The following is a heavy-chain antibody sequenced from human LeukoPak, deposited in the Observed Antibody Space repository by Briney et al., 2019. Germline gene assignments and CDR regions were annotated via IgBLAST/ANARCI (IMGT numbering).Heavy chain of an antibody. CDR3: ASNWGNETGLH. D-gene: IGHD7-27*01. CDR1: GFTVSSNY. J-gene: IGHJ4*02. V-gene: IGHV3-53*01. Sequence: PGGSLRLSCAASGFTVSSNYMSWVRQAPGKGLEWVSVIYSGGSTYYADSVKGRFTISRDNSKNTLYLQMNSLRVEDTAVYYCASNWGNETGLHWGQGTLVTVSS. CDR2: IYSGGST.